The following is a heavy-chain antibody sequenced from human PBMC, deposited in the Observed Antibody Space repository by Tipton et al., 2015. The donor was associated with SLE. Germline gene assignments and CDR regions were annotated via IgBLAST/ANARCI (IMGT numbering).Heavy chain of an antibody. J-gene: IGHJ4*02. D-gene: IGHD3-16*01. CDR2: IWYDGSKK. CDR1: GFTFRTYG. CDR3: AGGSSSTRDY. V-gene: IGHV3-33*01. Sequence: SLRLSCATSGFTFRTYGFHWVRRAPGKGLEWVTVIWYDGSKKYYADSVKGRFTISRDDSKNTLYLQMNSLRPEDTAVYYCAGGSSSTRDYWGQGTLVTVSS.